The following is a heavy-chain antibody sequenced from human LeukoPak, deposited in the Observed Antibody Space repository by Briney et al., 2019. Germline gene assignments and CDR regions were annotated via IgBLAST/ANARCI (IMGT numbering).Heavy chain of an antibody. CDR1: GGTFSSYA. J-gene: IGHJ4*02. CDR2: IIPIFGTA. D-gene: IGHD3-3*01. CDR3: ARGIRITIFGVVIMAPYYFDY. Sequence: APVKVSCKASGGTFSSYAISWVRQAPGQGLEWMGGIIPIFGTANYAQKFQGRVTITADESTSTAYMELSSLRSEDTAVYYCARGIRITIFGVVIMAPYYFDYWGQGTLVTVSS. V-gene: IGHV1-69*13.